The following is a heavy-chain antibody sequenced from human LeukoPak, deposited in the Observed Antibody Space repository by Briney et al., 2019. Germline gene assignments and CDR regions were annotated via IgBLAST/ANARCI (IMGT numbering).Heavy chain of an antibody. D-gene: IGHD1-14*01. V-gene: IGHV3-49*04. CDR3: TGGPAPPPYHPDYYYMDV. CDR2: TRSKPYGGTT. CDR1: GFTFGDYA. Sequence: GGSLRLSCSASGFTFGDYAMSWVRQAPGKGLEWVSFTRSKPYGGTTEYAASVKGRFTISRDDSKSIAYLQMNSLKTEDTAVYYCTGGPAPPPYHPDYYYMDVWGRGTTVTVSS. J-gene: IGHJ6*03.